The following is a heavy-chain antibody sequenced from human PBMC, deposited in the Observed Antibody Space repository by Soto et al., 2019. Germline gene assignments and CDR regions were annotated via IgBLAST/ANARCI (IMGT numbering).Heavy chain of an antibody. V-gene: IGHV3-7*01. CDR3: ARDRWYNWNDLTYNWFDP. Sequence: GGSLRLSCAASGFTFSSYWMSWVRQAPGKGLEWVANIKQDGSEKYYVDSVKGRFTISRDNAKNSLYLQMNSLRAEDTAVYYCARDRWYNWNDLTYNWFDPWGQGTLVTVSS. J-gene: IGHJ5*02. CDR2: IKQDGSEK. D-gene: IGHD1-1*01. CDR1: GFTFSSYW.